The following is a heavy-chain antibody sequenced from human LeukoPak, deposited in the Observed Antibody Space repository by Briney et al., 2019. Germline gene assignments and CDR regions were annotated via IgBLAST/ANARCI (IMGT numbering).Heavy chain of an antibody. D-gene: IGHD5-18*01. CDR1: GLSFSDYP. CDR2: ISHDGTKI. V-gene: IGHV3-30*04. Sequence: PGGSLRLSCAASGLSFSDYPFHWVRQSPVKGLEWMAVISHDGTKIYYAGSAKGRFTISRDNSNNTLFLQMNSLKTEDTAVYYCARGDLIKLWSPSFDPWGQGTLVTVSS. J-gene: IGHJ5*02. CDR3: ARGDLIKLWSPSFDP.